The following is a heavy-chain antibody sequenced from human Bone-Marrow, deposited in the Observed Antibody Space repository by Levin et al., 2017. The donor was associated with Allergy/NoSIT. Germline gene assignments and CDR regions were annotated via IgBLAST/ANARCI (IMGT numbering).Heavy chain of an antibody. CDR1: GFTFSNFW. Sequence: GGSLRLSCEASGFTFSNFWMYWVRQAPGKGLVWVSRINGEGDSTTYADSVKGRFTISRDNAKNTVYLQMSSLGVEETAVYYCARGDSGSGRAYWGQGTLVTVSS. CDR3: ARGDSGSGRAY. J-gene: IGHJ4*02. V-gene: IGHV3-74*01. CDR2: INGEGDST. D-gene: IGHD3-10*01.